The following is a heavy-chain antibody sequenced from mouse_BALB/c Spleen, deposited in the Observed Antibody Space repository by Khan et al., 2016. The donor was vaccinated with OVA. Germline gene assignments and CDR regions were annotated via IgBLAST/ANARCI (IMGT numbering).Heavy chain of an antibody. V-gene: IGHV5-6*01. CDR1: GFTFSTYG. CDR3: TRLAYYYDSEGFAY. CDR2: VSTGGSYT. J-gene: IGHJ3*01. D-gene: IGHD1-1*01. Sequence: EVELVESGGDLVKPGGSLKLSCAASGFTFSTYGMSWVRQAPDKRLEWVATVSTGGSYTYYPASVKGRFTISRDNAKNTLYLQMSGLRSDDTAMFYCTRLAYYYDSEGFAYWGQGTLVTVSA.